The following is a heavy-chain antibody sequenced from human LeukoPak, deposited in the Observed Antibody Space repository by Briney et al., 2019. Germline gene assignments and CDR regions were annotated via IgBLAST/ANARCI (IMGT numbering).Heavy chain of an antibody. V-gene: IGHV1-2*02. CDR1: GYTFTGYY. Sequence: ASVTVSFKASGYTFTGYYMDWLRQPPAQGLAWMGWTNPNCGGTNYAQKYRGRITMTGDTPISTAYMELSRLRSDDTAVYYWARDYQGYSTSYHVDYWGQGTLVTVSS. CDR3: ARDYQGYSTSYHVDY. J-gene: IGHJ4*02. D-gene: IGHD4-11*01. CDR2: TNPNCGGT.